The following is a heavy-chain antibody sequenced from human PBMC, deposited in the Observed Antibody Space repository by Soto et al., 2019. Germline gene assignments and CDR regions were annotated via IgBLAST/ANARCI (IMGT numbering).Heavy chain of an antibody. CDR1: GFTFSDNP. D-gene: IGHD2-21*02. Sequence: SLRLSCAASGFTFSDNPMNWVRLAAGKGLEWVSHIRSDGTTIYYADSVKGRFTISRDNAKNSLYLHMNSLRDEDTAIYYCVREHDFAFDTWVQGTLVTGAS. J-gene: IGHJ4*02. V-gene: IGHV3-48*02. CDR3: VREHDFAFDT. CDR2: IRSDGTTI.